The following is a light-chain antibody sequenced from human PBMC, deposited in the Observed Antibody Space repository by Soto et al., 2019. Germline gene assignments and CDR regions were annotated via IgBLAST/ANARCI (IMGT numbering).Light chain of an antibody. V-gene: IGKV3-20*01. Sequence: EIVLTQSPGTLSLSPGERATLSCRASQKIRSDYLAWFQQRPGLAPRLLIYGASKRAFGIPDRFTGSGSGTDFVLTINRLEPEDFAVYYCQQYGKPPPYTFGQGTKLEI. CDR3: QQYGKPPPYT. CDR2: GAS. J-gene: IGKJ2*01. CDR1: QKIRSDY.